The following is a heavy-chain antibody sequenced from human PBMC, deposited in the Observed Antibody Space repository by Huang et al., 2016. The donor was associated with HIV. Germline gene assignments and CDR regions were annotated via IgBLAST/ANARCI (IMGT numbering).Heavy chain of an antibody. CDR1: GGSISSSVYS. Sequence: QLQLQESGSGLVKPSQTLSLTCAVSGGSISSSVYSWSWIRLPPGKALEWLGYISHTGSTSYNPSLKSRVTISVDVSKNQFSLKLSSVTAADTAVYYCARTGSYGLYDLWGQGTLVTVSS. CDR2: ISHTGST. D-gene: IGHD5-18*01. CDR3: ARTGSYGLYDL. V-gene: IGHV4-30-2*01. J-gene: IGHJ4*02.